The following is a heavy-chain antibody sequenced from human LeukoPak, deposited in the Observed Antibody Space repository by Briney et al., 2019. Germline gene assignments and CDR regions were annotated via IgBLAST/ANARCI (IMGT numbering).Heavy chain of an antibody. CDR1: GGSVSSYY. CDR2: IYTSGST. J-gene: IGHJ4*02. D-gene: IGHD6-13*01. Sequence: TSETLSLTCTVSGGSVSSYYWSWIRQPAGKGLEWIGRIYTSGSTNYNPSLKSRVTTSVDTSKNQFSLKLSSVTAADTAVYYCARDPRSSWYDYWGQGTLVTVSS. CDR3: ARDPRSSWYDY. V-gene: IGHV4-4*07.